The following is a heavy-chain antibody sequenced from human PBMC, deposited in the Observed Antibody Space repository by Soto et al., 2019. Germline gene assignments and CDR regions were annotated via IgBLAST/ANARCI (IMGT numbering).Heavy chain of an antibody. CDR2: LYYSGST. D-gene: IGHD3-22*01. J-gene: IGHJ6*02. CDR3: ARRLYYDSSGFEGGGMDV. Sequence: SETLSLTCTVSGASISSSSYYWGWIRQPPGKGLEGIGSLYYSGSTYYNPSLKSRVTISVDTSKNQFSLKLSSVTAADTAVYYCARRLYYDSSGFEGGGMDVWGQGTTVT. CDR1: GASISSSSYY. V-gene: IGHV4-39*01.